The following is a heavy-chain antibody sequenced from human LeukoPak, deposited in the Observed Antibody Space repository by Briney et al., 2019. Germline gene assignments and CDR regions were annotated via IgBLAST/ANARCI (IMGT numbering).Heavy chain of an antibody. D-gene: IGHD2-2*01. Sequence: SETLSLTCADYGGSFSGYYGSWIRQPPGKGLEWIGEINHSGSTNYDLSLKSRVTISVDTSKNQFSLKLSSVTAADTAVYYCATGIVVVPAAHYYCDYWGQGTLVTVSS. CDR2: INHSGST. J-gene: IGHJ4*02. CDR3: ATGIVVVPAAHYYCDY. V-gene: IGHV4-34*01. CDR1: GGSFSGYY.